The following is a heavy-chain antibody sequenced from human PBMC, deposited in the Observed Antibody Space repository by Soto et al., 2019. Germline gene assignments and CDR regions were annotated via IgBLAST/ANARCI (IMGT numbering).Heavy chain of an antibody. J-gene: IGHJ6*03. Sequence: EVQLVESGGGLVQPGGSLRLSCAASGFTFSSYSMNWVRQAPGKGLEWVSYISSSSSTIYYADSVKGRFTISRDNAKNSLYLQMNSLRAEDTAVYYCVAVVAATPIRVGPDYYYYMDVWGKGTTVTVSS. CDR3: VAVVAATPIRVGPDYYYYMDV. D-gene: IGHD2-15*01. CDR2: ISSSSSTI. CDR1: GFTFSSYS. V-gene: IGHV3-48*01.